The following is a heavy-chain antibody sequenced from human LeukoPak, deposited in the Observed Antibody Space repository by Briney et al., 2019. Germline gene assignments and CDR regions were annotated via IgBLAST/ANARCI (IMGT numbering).Heavy chain of an antibody. CDR2: ISYDGSNK. CDR1: GFTFSSYG. Sequence: PGGSLRLSCAASGFTFSSYGMHWVRQAPGKGLEWVAVISYDGSNKYYADSVKGRFTISRDNSKNTLYLQMNSLRAEDTAVYYCASHRYFDWLSPLDHWGQGTLVTVSS. J-gene: IGHJ4*02. CDR3: ASHRYFDWLSPLDH. D-gene: IGHD3-9*01. V-gene: IGHV3-30*19.